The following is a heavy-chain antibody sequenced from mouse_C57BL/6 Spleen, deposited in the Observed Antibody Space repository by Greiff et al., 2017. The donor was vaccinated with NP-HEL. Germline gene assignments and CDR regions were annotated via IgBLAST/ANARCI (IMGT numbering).Heavy chain of an antibody. Sequence: VKLMESGPGLVAPSQSLSITCTVSGFSLTSYAISWVRQPPGKGLEWLGVIWTGGGTNYNSALKSRLSISKDNSKSQVFLKMNSLQTDDTARYYCARNYNSKRDYYAMDYWGQGTSVTVSS. CDR1: GFSLTSYA. J-gene: IGHJ4*01. CDR3: ARNYNSKRDYYAMDY. V-gene: IGHV2-9-1*01. CDR2: IWTGGGT. D-gene: IGHD2-5*01.